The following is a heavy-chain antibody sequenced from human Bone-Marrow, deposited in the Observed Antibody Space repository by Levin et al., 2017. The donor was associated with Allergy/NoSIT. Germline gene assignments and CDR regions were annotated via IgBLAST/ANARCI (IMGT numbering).Heavy chain of an antibody. CDR1: GDSITDYY. Sequence: KTSETLSLTCTVSGDSITDYYWNWLRQSPEKGLEWIGYIYYTETTNYNPSLKSRVTILKDTSKNQFSLKLTSVTAADTAVYYCARSRHSYPYEPFAFWGQGTTVIVSS. D-gene: IGHD3-22*01. J-gene: IGHJ3*01. CDR2: IYYTETT. CDR3: ARSRHSYPYEPFAF. V-gene: IGHV4-59*01.